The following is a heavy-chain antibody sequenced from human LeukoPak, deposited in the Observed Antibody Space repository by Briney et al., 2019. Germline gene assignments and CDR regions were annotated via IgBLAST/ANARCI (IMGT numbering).Heavy chain of an antibody. D-gene: IGHD3-10*01. CDR1: GVSVSVRIYY. CDR2: SYYSGST. CDR3: ARDLYSSGKFLPDSG. V-gene: IGHV4-61*01. J-gene: IGHJ1*01. Sequence: SETLSHTCTLSGVSVSVRIYYWSWIRQPPGKGLEWIGYSYYSGSTMYNPSLSSRVTISVDTSKNQFSLRLSSVTAADTAVYYCARDLYSSGKFLPDSGCGQGTLVTVSS.